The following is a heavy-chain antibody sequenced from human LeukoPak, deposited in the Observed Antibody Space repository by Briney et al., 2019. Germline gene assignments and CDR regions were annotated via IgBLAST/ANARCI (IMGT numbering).Heavy chain of an antibody. D-gene: IGHD3-10*01. CDR3: AXIPYGSGPQGWFDP. Sequence: SETLSLTCTVSGGSISSYYWSWIRQPPGKGLEWIGYIYYSGSTNYNPSLKSRVTISVDTSKNQFSLKLSSVTAADTAVYYCAXIPYGSGPQGWFDPWGQGTLVTVSS. CDR1: GGSISSYY. V-gene: IGHV4-59*01. CDR2: IYYSGST. J-gene: IGHJ5*02.